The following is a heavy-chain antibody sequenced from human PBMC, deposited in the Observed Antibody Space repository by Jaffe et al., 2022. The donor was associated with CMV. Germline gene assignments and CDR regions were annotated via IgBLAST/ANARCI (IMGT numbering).Heavy chain of an antibody. D-gene: IGHD5-18*01. V-gene: IGHV1-69*01. CDR3: ARSDVDTAMVTNYYGMDV. CDR2: IIPIFGTA. CDR1: GGTFSSYA. Sequence: QVQLVQSGAEVKKPGSSVKVSCKASGGTFSSYAISWVRQAPGQGLEWMGGIIPIFGTANYAQKFQGRVTITADESTSTAYMELSSLRSEDTAVYYCARSDVDTAMVTNYYGMDVWGQGTTVTVSS. J-gene: IGHJ6*02.